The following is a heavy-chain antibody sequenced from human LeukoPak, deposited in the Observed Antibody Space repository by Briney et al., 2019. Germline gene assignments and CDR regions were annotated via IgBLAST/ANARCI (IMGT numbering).Heavy chain of an antibody. Sequence: SVKVSCKASGGSFSSYAITWVRQAPGQGLEWMGGIIPIFGTANYAQKFQGRVTITADESTSTAYMELSSLRSEDTAVYYCAGTGTKTYYYDSSGYYYDWGQGTLVTVSS. D-gene: IGHD3-22*01. CDR2: IIPIFGTA. J-gene: IGHJ4*02. CDR1: GGSFSSYA. V-gene: IGHV1-69*13. CDR3: AGTGTKTYYYDSSGYYYD.